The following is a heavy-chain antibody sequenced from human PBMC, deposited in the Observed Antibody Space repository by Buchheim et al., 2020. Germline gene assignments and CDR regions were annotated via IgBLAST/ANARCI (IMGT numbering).Heavy chain of an antibody. D-gene: IGHD6-13*01. CDR3: AKDGRPYSSSWFDC. CDR2: ITDGGRT. V-gene: IGHV3-23*01. Sequence: EVQLLESGGGLVQPGGSLRLSCAASGFTFSSYAMSWVRQVPGKGLEWVSAITDGGRTYYADSVKGRFTISRAHSQNPLYLQMNSLRAEDTAVYYCAKDGRPYSSSWFDCWGQGTL. CDR1: GFTFSSYA. J-gene: IGHJ4*02.